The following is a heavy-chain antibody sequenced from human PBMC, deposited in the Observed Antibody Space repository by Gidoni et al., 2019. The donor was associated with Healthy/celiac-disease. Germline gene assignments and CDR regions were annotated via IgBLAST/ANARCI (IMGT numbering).Heavy chain of an antibody. CDR1: GFTFSSYC. J-gene: IGHJ6*02. CDR2: INSDGSST. CDR3: ARNWGSPENYYYYYGMDV. V-gene: IGHV3-74*01. D-gene: IGHD7-27*01. Sequence: EVQLVESGGGLVQPGGSLRLSCAASGFTFSSYCMHWVRQAPGKGLVWVSRINSDGSSTSYADSVKGLFTISRDNAKNTLYLQMNSLRAEDTAVYYCARNWGSPENYYYYYGMDVWGQGTTVTVSS.